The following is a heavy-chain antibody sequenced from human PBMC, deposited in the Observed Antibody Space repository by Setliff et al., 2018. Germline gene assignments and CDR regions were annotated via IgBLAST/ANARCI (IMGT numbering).Heavy chain of an antibody. CDR3: ARVGTYYDFWSGYYGYYYYYMDV. CDR1: GYSISSGYY. CDR2: IFHSGNT. V-gene: IGHV4-38-2*01. Sequence: SETLSLTCAVSGYSISSGYYWGWIRQPPGKGLEWIGSIFHSGNTYYNPSLKSRVTISVDTSKNQFSLKLSSVTAADTAIYYCARVGTYYDFWSGYYGYYYYYMDVWGKGTTVTVSS. J-gene: IGHJ6*03. D-gene: IGHD3-3*01.